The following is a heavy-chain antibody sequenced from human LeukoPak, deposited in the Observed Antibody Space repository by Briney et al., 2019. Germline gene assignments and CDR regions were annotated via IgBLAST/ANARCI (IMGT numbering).Heavy chain of an antibody. D-gene: IGHD3-10*01. V-gene: IGHV1-69*13. J-gene: IGHJ5*02. CDR2: IIPIFGTA. CDR1: GGTFSSYA. Sequence: VASVKVSCKASGGTFSSYAISWVRQAPGQGLEWMGGIIPIFGTANYAQKFQGRVTITADESTSTAYMELSSLRSEDTAVYYCARGSGYYGSGSPTPYNWFDPWGQGTLVTVSS. CDR3: ARGSGYYGSGSPTPYNWFDP.